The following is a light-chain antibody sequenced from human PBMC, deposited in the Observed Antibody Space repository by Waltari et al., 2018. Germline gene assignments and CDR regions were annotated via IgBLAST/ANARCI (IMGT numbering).Light chain of an antibody. J-gene: IGKJ4*01. V-gene: IGKV4-1*01. CDR1: QSILYRSSHRNA. Sequence: DIVMTQSPDSLAVSLGERATINCKSSQSILYRSSHRNALAWYQQKPGQPPKLLCFWAATGECGAPDRFSGSWSGTDFTLTISSLQAEDVAVYYCQQYYNAPLTFGGGTKVEIK. CDR2: WAA. CDR3: QQYYNAPLT.